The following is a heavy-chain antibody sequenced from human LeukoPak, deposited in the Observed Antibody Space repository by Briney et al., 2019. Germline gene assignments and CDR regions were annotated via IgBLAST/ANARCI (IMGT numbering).Heavy chain of an antibody. CDR3: ARGPPPVVHADPYCSGGSCYGSRSFDR. CDR1: GGSFSGYY. V-gene: IGHV4-34*01. Sequence: KPSETLSLTCAVYGGSFSGYYWSWICQPPGKGLEWIGEINHSGSTNYNPSLKSRVTISVDTSKNQFSLKLSSVTAADTAVYYCARGPPPVVHADPYCSGGSCYGSRSFDRWGQGTLVTVSS. J-gene: IGHJ5*02. D-gene: IGHD2-15*01. CDR2: INHSGST.